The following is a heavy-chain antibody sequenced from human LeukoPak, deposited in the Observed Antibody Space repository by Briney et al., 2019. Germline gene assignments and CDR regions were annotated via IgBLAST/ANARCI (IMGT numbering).Heavy chain of an antibody. CDR3: ARDGDYYDSSGYYHDAFDI. V-gene: IGHV3-53*01. D-gene: IGHD3-22*01. CDR1: GFTFSSYA. J-gene: IGHJ3*02. Sequence: GGSLRLSCAASGFTFSSYAMSWVRQAPGKGLEWVSVIYSGGSTYYADSVKGRFTISRDNSKNTLYLQMNSLRAEDTAVYYCARDGDYYDSSGYYHDAFDIWGQGTMVTVSS. CDR2: IYSGGST.